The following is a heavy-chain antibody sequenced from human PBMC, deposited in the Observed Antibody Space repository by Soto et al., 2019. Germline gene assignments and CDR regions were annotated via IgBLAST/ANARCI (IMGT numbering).Heavy chain of an antibody. V-gene: IGHV1-8*01. D-gene: IGHD6-13*01. Sequence: QVQLVQSGAEVKKPGASVKVSCEASGYTFSSYDISWVRQATGQGLEWMGWMNPKRGATGYAQKFQGRVTMTRNTSRRTGYMELGSLRSEVAAVYYCARERAVAGFDYWGQGTLVTVSS. CDR2: MNPKRGAT. CDR3: ARERAVAGFDY. CDR1: GYTFSSYD. J-gene: IGHJ4*02.